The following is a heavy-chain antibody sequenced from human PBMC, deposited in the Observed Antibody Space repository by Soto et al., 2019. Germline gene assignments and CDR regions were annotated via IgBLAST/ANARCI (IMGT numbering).Heavy chain of an antibody. J-gene: IGHJ4*02. CDR3: ATHNPLEIQLWSYYFDY. CDR2: FDPEGGET. Sequence: ASVKVSCKVSGYTLTELSMHWVRQAPGKGLEWMGGFDPEGGETIYAQKFQGRVTMTEDTSTDTAYMELSSLRSEDTDVYYCATHNPLEIQLWSYYFDYWGQGTLVTVSS. V-gene: IGHV1-24*01. CDR1: GYTLTELS. D-gene: IGHD5-18*01.